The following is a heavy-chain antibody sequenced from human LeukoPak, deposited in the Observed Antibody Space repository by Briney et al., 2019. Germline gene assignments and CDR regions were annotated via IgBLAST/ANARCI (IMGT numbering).Heavy chain of an antibody. CDR3: ARLGKVDYYYDSSGPLDY. V-gene: IGHV4-59*08. CDR1: GGSISSYY. D-gene: IGHD3-22*01. J-gene: IGHJ4*02. CDR2: IYYSGST. Sequence: PSETLSLTCTVSGGSISSYYWSWIRQPPGKGLEWIGYIYYSGSTNYNPSLKSRVTISVDTSKNQFSLKLSSVTAADTAVYYCARLGKVDYYYDSSGPLDYWGQGTLVTVSS.